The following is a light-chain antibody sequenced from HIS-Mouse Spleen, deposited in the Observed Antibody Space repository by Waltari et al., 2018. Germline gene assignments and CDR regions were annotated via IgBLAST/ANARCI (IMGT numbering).Light chain of an antibody. CDR3: LQDYNYPRT. CDR2: AAS. V-gene: IGKV1-6*01. CDR1: QGIRND. Sequence: AIQMTQSPSSLSASVGDRVTITCPASQGIRNDLGWYQQKPGKAPKLLIYAASSLQRGVTSRFSGSGSGTDFTLTISSLQPEDFATYYCLQDYNYPRTFGQGTKVEIK. J-gene: IGKJ1*01.